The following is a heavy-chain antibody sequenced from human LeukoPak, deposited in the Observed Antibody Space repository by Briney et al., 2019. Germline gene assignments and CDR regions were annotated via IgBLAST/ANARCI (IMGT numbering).Heavy chain of an antibody. CDR2: ISSSSTYI. CDR3: ARTGVRYCSSFDCYSSGMDV. Sequence: GGSLRLSCAASGFTFSSYTMNWVRQAPGQGLEWVSSISSSSTYIYYAGSVKGRFTISRDDAKNSLYLQMNSLRAEDTAVYYCARTGVRYCSSFDCYSSGMDVWGQGTTVTVSS. CDR1: GFTFSSYT. J-gene: IGHJ6*02. V-gene: IGHV3-21*01. D-gene: IGHD2-2*01.